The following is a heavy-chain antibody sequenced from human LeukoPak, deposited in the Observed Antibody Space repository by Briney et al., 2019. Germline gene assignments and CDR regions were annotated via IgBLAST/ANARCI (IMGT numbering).Heavy chain of an antibody. J-gene: IGHJ3*02. CDR1: GGSFSGYY. Sequence: PSETLSLTCAVYGGSFSGYYWSWIRQPPGKGLEWIGEINHSGSTNYNPSLKSRVTISVDTSKNQFSLKLSSVTAADTAVYYCARGASLHYYDSSGNNAFDIWGQGTMVTVSS. CDR3: ARGASLHYYDSSGNNAFDI. D-gene: IGHD3-22*01. CDR2: INHSGST. V-gene: IGHV4-34*01.